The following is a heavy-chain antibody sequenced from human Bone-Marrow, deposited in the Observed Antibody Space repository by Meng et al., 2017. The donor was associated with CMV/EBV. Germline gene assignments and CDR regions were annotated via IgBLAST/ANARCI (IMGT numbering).Heavy chain of an antibody. Sequence: SPTFALSGGSISSSSYYWGWSRQPPGKGLEWIGSIYYSGSTYYTPSLKRRVTISVDTSKNQFSLKLSSVTAADTAVYYCASQKKWFDPWGQGTLVTVSS. CDR3: ASQKKWFDP. CDR2: IYYSGST. J-gene: IGHJ5*02. CDR1: GGSISSSSYY. V-gene: IGHV4-39*01.